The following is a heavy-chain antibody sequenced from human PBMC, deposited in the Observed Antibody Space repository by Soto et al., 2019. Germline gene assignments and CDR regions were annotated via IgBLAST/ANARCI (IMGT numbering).Heavy chain of an antibody. D-gene: IGHD5-12*01. Sequence: PSETLSLTCTVSGGSISSSSYYWGWIRQPPGKGLEWIGSIYYSGSTYYNPSLKSRVTISVDTSKNQFSLKLSSVTAADTAVYYCARHVATITYLVYYMDVWGKGTTVTVSS. V-gene: IGHV4-39*01. CDR2: IYYSGST. CDR3: ARHVATITYLVYYMDV. CDR1: GGSISSSSYY. J-gene: IGHJ6*03.